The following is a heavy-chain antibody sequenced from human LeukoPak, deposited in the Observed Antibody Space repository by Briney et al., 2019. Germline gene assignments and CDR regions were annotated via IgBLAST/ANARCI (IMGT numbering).Heavy chain of an antibody. J-gene: IGHJ4*02. CDR1: GFTFSSYD. V-gene: IGHV3-13*01. CDR2: IGTAGDT. Sequence: GGSLRLSCAASGFTFSSYDMHWVRQATGKGLEWVSAIGTAGDTYYPGSVKGRFTISRDNAKNSLYLQMNSLRAEDTAVYYCARGGLGYCSGGSCHLRYWGQGTLVTVSS. D-gene: IGHD2-15*01. CDR3: ARGGLGYCSGGSCHLRY.